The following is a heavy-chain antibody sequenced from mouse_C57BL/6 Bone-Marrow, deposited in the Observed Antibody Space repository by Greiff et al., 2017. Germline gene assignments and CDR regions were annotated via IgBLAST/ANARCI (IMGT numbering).Heavy chain of an antibody. D-gene: IGHD6-5*01. CDR2: INYDGSST. V-gene: IGHV5-16*01. J-gene: IGHJ4*01. Sequence: DVMLVESEGGLVQPGSSMKLSCTASGFTFSDYYMAWVRQVPEKGLEWVANINYDGSSTYYLDYFKSRFIISRDNVKNILYLQMSSLKSEDTATYYCARGAYDSYAMDYWGQGTSVTVSS. CDR3: ARGAYDSYAMDY. CDR1: GFTFSDYY.